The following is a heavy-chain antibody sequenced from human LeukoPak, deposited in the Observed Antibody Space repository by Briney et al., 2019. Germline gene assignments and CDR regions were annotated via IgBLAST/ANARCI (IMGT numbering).Heavy chain of an antibody. D-gene: IGHD2/OR15-2a*01. CDR1: GGSISSSSYY. J-gene: IGHJ3*02. CDR2: IYYSGST. CDR3: ARDSTNDAFDI. Sequence: PSETLSLTCTVSGGSISSSSYYWGWIRQPPGKGLEWIGSIYYSGSTYYNPSLKSRDTISVDTSKNQFSLKLSPVTAADTAVYYCARDSTNDAFDIWGQGTMVTVSS. V-gene: IGHV4-39*07.